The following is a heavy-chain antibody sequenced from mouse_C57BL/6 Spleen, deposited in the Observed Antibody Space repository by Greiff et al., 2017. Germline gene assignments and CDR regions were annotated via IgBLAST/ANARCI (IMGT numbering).Heavy chain of an antibody. V-gene: IGHV1-9*01. J-gene: IGHJ4*01. CDR3: ASRTYYDYDGYSMDY. Sequence: VQLQQSGAELMKPGASVKLSCKATGYTFTDYWIEWVKQRPGHGLEWIGEILPGSGSTNYNEKFKGKATFTADTSSNTAYMQLSSLTTEDSAIYYCASRTYYDYDGYSMDYWGQGTSVTVSS. D-gene: IGHD2-4*01. CDR1: GYTFTDYW. CDR2: ILPGSGST.